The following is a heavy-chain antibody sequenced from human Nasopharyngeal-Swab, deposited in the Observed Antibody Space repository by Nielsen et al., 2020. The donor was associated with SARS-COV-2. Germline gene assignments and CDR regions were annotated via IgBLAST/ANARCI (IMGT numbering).Heavy chain of an antibody. V-gene: IGHV3-30*12. CDR3: ARGAYVYDTSGYAFDD. CDR1: GFVFKSYA. J-gene: IGHJ4*02. CDR2: ISSDGSDK. D-gene: IGHD3-22*01. Sequence: GGSLRLSCAASGFVFKSYAMHWVRQATGKGLEWVAVISSDGSDKDYVESVKGRFTTSRDNSKNTLDLQMDGLRVEDTALYFCARGAYVYDTSGYAFDDWGQGTLVIVSS.